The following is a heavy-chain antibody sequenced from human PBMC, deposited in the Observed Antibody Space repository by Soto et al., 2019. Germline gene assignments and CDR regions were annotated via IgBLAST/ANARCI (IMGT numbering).Heavy chain of an antibody. CDR2: ISDRGTTI. CDR3: ARVVGLHAHTWFDP. D-gene: IGHD2-2*01. V-gene: IGHV3-11*01. Sequence: GGSLRLSCEVSGFSVTDSMGWIRQAPGKGLEWVAYISDRGTTIFYADSVRGRFTISRDSAQNSLFLVMDSLRVDDTAIYYCARVVGLHAHTWFDPWGQGTLVTVSS. CDR1: GFSVTDS. J-gene: IGHJ5*02.